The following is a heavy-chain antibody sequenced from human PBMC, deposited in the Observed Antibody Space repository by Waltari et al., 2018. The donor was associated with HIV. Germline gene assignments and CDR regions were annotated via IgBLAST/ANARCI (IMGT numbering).Heavy chain of an antibody. D-gene: IGHD3-22*01. V-gene: IGHV3-64D*06. CDR3: VKDSGYNSSGGAFDI. J-gene: IGHJ3*02. Sequence: EVQLVESGGGLVQPGGSLRLSCSASGFTFSNYPIHWVRQAPGKALEYVSAITSHGKNTYYVDSVKGRFTISRDNSKNMLYLQMRSLRAEDTSLYYCVKDSGYNSSGGAFDIWGQGTMVIVSS. CDR1: GFTFSNYP. CDR2: ITSHGKNT.